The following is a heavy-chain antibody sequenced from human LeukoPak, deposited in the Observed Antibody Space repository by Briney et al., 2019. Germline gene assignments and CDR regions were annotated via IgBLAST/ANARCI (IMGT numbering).Heavy chain of an antibody. D-gene: IGHD6-19*01. J-gene: IGHJ4*02. V-gene: IGHV3-23*01. Sequence: SGGSLRLSCAASGFTFRSFATSWVRQAPGKGLEWVSSINGNDYRTFYADSVKGRFTISRDNSKNTLYLQINSLRAEDTAVYFCAKGSAVADIYFDYWGQGTLATVSS. CDR3: AKGSAVADIYFDY. CDR2: INGNDYRT. CDR1: GFTFRSFA.